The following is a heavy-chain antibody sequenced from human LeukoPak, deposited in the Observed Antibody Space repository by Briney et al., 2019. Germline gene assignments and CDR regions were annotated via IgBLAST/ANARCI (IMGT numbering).Heavy chain of an antibody. Sequence: ASVKVSCKASGYIFTKYGFTWVRQAPGQGLEWMGWISAYDGYTNHAQKFQGRVTMTTDSSTSTAYMELRSLRSDDTAVYYCARVTAINYYYGMDVWGQGTTVTVSS. J-gene: IGHJ6*02. CDR1: GYIFTKYG. CDR3: ARVTAINYYYGMDV. V-gene: IGHV1-18*01. D-gene: IGHD5-18*01. CDR2: ISAYDGYT.